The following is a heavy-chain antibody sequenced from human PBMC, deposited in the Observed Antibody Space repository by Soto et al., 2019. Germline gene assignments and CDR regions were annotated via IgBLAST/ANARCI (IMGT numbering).Heavy chain of an antibody. Sequence: QVQLQESGPGLVKPSQTLSLTCTVSGGSISSGGYYWSWIRQHPGKGLEWIGYIYYSGSTYYNPSLKSRVTISVDTSKNRFSLKLSSVTAADTAVYYCARGGTAYGDAEPEYYFAYWGQGTLVTVSS. CDR1: GGSISSGGYY. D-gene: IGHD4-17*01. CDR2: IYYSGST. V-gene: IGHV4-31*03. J-gene: IGHJ4*02. CDR3: ARGGTAYGDAEPEYYFAY.